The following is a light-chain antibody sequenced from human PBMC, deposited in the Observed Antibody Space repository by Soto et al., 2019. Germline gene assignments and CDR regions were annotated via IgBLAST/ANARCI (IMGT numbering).Light chain of an antibody. Sequence: QSVLTQPPSASGTPGQRVTIPCFGSSSNIGSHTVNWYQQLPGTAPKLLVYSSNQRPSGVPDRFSGSKSGTSASLAISGLQSEDEADYYCAAWDGSLNGVVFGGGTKVTVL. CDR1: SSNIGSHT. CDR3: AAWDGSLNGVV. V-gene: IGLV1-44*01. J-gene: IGLJ2*01. CDR2: SSN.